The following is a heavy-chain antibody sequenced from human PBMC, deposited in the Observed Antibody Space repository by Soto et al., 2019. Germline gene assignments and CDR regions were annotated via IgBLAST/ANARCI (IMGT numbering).Heavy chain of an antibody. Sequence: GGSLRLSCAASGFTFDDYAMHWVRQAPGKGLEWVSGISWNSGSIGYADSVKGRFTISRDNAKNSLYLQMNSLRAEDTALYYCAKLKVRDDAFDIWGQGTMVTVSS. J-gene: IGHJ3*02. D-gene: IGHD3-10*01. CDR1: GFTFDDYA. CDR3: AKLKVRDDAFDI. CDR2: ISWNSGSI. V-gene: IGHV3-9*01.